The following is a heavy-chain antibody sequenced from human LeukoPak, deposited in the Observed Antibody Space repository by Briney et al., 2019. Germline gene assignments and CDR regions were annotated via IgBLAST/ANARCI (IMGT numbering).Heavy chain of an antibody. V-gene: IGHV4-39*07. Sequence: PSETLSLTCTVSGGSISSSSYYWGWIRQPPGKGLEWIGSIYYSGSTYYNPSLKSRVTISVDTSKNQFSLKLSSVTAADTAVYYCARVCSSGWYVGWFDPWGQGTLVTVSS. CDR2: IYYSGST. J-gene: IGHJ5*02. CDR3: ARVCSSGWYVGWFDP. CDR1: GGSISSSSYY. D-gene: IGHD6-13*01.